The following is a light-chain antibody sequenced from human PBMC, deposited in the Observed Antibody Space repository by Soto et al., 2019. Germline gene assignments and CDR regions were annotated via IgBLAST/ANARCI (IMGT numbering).Light chain of an antibody. CDR3: KQRSSGPPT. CDR2: YAS. J-gene: IGKJ4*01. V-gene: IGKV3-11*01. CDR1: QSVSNA. Sequence: EIVLTQSPATLSLSPGERATLSCRASQSVSNALVWYHQKPGQAPRLVIYYASNRASGIPARFSGSGSVTDFTLTISSLEPEDFAVYYCKQRSSGPPTFGGGTKVEFK.